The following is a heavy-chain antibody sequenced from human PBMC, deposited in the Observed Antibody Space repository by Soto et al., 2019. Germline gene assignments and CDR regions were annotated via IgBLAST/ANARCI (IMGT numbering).Heavy chain of an antibody. Sequence: PSETLSLTCTVSGASISTYYWSWFRQPPGKGLEWIGYIHNSGSTNYNPSLNSRVTISVDTSKNQFSLKLSSVTAADTAVYYCAFEYFQSRDPKAENAFDIWGQGTMVTVSS. CDR1: GASISTYY. CDR2: IHNSGST. CDR3: AFEYFQSRDPKAENAFDI. V-gene: IGHV4-59*12. J-gene: IGHJ3*02. D-gene: IGHD3-9*01.